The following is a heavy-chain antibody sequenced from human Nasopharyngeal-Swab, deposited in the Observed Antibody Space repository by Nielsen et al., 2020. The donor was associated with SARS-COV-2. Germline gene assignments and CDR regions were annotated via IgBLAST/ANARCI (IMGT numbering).Heavy chain of an antibody. J-gene: IGHJ4*02. CDR3: AKLGIAVAGSDY. D-gene: IGHD6-19*01. CDR1: GFIFSSYG. V-gene: IGHV3-30*18. CDR2: ISYDGSNK. Sequence: GGSLRLSCAASGFIFSSYGMHWVRQAPGKGLEWVAVISYDGSNKYYADSVKGRFTISRDNSKNTLYLQMNSLRAEDTAVYYCAKLGIAVAGSDYWGQGTLVTVSS.